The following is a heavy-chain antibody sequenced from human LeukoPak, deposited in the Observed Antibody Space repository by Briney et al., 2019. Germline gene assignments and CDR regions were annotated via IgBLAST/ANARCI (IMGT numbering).Heavy chain of an antibody. J-gene: IGHJ3*02. Sequence: SETLSLTCTASGGSISSYYLSWIRQPPGKGLEWIGYIYYSGSTNYNPSLKSRVTISVDTSKNQFSLKLSSVTAADTAVYYCARDSDYDSSGYPDAFDIWGQGTMVSVSS. V-gene: IGHV4-59*01. CDR2: IYYSGST. D-gene: IGHD3-22*01. CDR3: ARDSDYDSSGYPDAFDI. CDR1: GGSISSYY.